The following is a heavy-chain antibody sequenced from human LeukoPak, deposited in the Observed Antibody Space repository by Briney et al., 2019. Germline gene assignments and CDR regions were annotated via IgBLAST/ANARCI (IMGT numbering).Heavy chain of an antibody. D-gene: IGHD3-10*01. CDR1: GYTFTGYY. CDR3: ARDRITMFRGVTSTSDY. V-gene: IGHV1-2*02. Sequence: ASVKVSCKASGYTFTGYYMHWVRQAPGQGLEWMGWINPNSGGTNYAQKFQGRVTMTRDTSISTAYMELSRLRSDDTAVYYCARDRITMFRGVTSTSDYWGQGTLVTVSS. J-gene: IGHJ4*02. CDR2: INPNSGGT.